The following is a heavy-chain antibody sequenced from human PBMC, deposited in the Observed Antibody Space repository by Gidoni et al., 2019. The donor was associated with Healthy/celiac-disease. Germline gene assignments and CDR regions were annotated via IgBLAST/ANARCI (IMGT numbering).Heavy chain of an antibody. D-gene: IGHD2-2*01. CDR3: AREGGGYCSSTSCYHYYYYYYMDV. Sequence: QVQLVQSGAEVKKPGSSVKVSCQASGGTFSSYAISWVRQAPGQGLEWMGGIIPIFGTANYAQKFQGRVTMTADESTSTAYMELSSLRSEDTAVYYCAREGGGYCSSTSCYHYYYYYYMDVWGKGTTVTVSS. V-gene: IGHV1-69*01. CDR1: GGTFSSYA. J-gene: IGHJ6*03. CDR2: IIPIFGTA.